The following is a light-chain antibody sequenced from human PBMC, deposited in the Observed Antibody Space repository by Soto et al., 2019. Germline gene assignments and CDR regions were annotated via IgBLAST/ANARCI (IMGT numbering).Light chain of an antibody. J-gene: IGKJ1*01. V-gene: IGKV1-5*01. CDR3: QQYNSYSRT. CDR2: DAS. CDR1: QSMSTW. Sequence: DIQMTQSPSTLSASVGDRVTITCRASQSMSTWLAWYQQRPGTAPKLLIYDASTLQSGVPSRFSGSGSGTEFTLTISSLQPDDFATYYCQQYNSYSRTFGQGTTVEIK.